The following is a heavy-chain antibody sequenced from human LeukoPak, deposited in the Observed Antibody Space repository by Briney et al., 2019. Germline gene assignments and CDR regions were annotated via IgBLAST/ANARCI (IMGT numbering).Heavy chain of an antibody. CDR3: ARDYYYAGSGYEH. CDR2: IFYTGST. V-gene: IGHV4-39*07. J-gene: IGHJ4*02. D-gene: IGHD3-22*01. Sequence: SETLSLTCTVSGDSINSSTYYWGWIRQPPGKGLEWIGRIFYTGSTSYNPSLKSRVTISVDTSKNHFSLKLRSVTAADAAVYFCARDYYYAGSGYEHWGQGTLVTVSS. CDR1: GDSINSSTYY.